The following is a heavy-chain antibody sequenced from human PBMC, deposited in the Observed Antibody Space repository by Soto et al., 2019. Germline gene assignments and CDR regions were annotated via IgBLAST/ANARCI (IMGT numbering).Heavy chain of an antibody. J-gene: IGHJ6*02. D-gene: IGHD7-27*01. CDR3: ARVTGNYYDGMDV. Sequence: PETLPHNYTFSGGTIRRRTWWSWARQPPGKGLEWIGEIYQSGSTNSNPSLKSRVTISVDKSKNQFSLKLSSVIAADTAVYYCARVTGNYYDGMDVWGQGPTVP. CDR2: IYQSGST. V-gene: IGHV4-4*03. CDR1: GGTIRRRTW.